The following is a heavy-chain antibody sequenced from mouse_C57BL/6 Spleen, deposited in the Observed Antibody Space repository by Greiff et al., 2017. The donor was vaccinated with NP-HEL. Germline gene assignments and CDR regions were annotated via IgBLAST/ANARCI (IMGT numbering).Heavy chain of an antibody. CDR3: ARYDDYLAWFAY. CDR1: GYTFTSYW. V-gene: IGHV1-53*01. J-gene: IGHJ3*01. D-gene: IGHD2-4*01. CDR2: INPSNGGT. Sequence: QVQLQQPGTELVKPGASVKLSCKASGYTFTSYWMHWVKQRPGQGLEWIGYINPSNGGTNYNEKFQSKANLTVAKSSSTAYMQLSSLTSEDSAVYYCARYDDYLAWFAYWGQGTLVTVSA.